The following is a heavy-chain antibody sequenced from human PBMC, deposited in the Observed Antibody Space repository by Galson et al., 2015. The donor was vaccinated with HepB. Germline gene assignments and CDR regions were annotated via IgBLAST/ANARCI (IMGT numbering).Heavy chain of an antibody. Sequence: SLRLSCAASGFTFASYAMNWVRQAPGKGLEWVSVISGSGSSIYYADSVKGRFTISRDNSKDTLYLRMNSLRAEDTAVYYCANRDSTVSRAFDIWGQGTMVIVSS. D-gene: IGHD4-17*01. CDR3: ANRDSTVSRAFDI. V-gene: IGHV3-23*01. CDR2: ISGSGSSI. CDR1: GFTFASYA. J-gene: IGHJ3*02.